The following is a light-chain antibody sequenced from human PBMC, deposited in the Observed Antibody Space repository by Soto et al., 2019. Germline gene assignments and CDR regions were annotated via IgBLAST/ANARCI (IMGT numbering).Light chain of an antibody. Sequence: EIVLTQSPATMSLSPGERATLSCRASQCIDTYLAWYQQKPGQAPRLLIYDASNRATGIPARFSGSGSGTDFTLTISSLEAEDFAVYYCQQRSVWVTFGGGTRVEIK. CDR1: QCIDTY. V-gene: IGKV3-11*01. CDR2: DAS. J-gene: IGKJ4*01. CDR3: QQRSVWVT.